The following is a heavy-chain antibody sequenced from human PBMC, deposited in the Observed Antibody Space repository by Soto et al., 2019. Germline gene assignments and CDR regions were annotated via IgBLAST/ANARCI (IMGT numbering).Heavy chain of an antibody. CDR2: IKQDGSEK. J-gene: IGHJ6*02. CDR3: ARVVTHYYGSGSYYYYYGMDV. D-gene: IGHD3-10*01. Sequence: LSLTCAASGFTFSSYWMSWVRQAPGKGLEWVANIKQDGSEKYYVDSVKGRFTISRDNAKNSLYLQMNSLRAEDTAVYYCARVVTHYYGSGSYYYYYGMDVWGQGTTVTVSS. V-gene: IGHV3-7*01. CDR1: GFTFSSYW.